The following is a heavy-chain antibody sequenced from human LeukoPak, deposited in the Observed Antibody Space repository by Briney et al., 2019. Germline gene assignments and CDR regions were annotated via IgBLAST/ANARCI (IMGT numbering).Heavy chain of an antibody. D-gene: IGHD6-19*01. CDR2: ISAYNGHT. Sequence: ASVKVSCKASGYTFISYGLTWVRQAPGQGLEWMGWISAYNGHTKYAQKFQGRVTMTTDTSTSTAYMELRSLRSDDTAVYYCAREVYGSGPPGYWGQGTLVTVSS. CDR3: AREVYGSGPPGY. CDR1: GYTFISYG. V-gene: IGHV1-18*01. J-gene: IGHJ4*02.